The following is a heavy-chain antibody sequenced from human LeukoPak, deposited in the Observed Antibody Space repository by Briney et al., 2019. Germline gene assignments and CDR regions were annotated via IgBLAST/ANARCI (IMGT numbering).Heavy chain of an antibody. CDR3: ARDRGYYYDSSGLDY. J-gene: IGHJ4*02. CDR2: ISAYNGNT. V-gene: IGHV1-18*01. Sequence: ASVKVSCKASGYTFTSYGISWVRQAPGQGLEWMGWISAYNGNTNYAQELQGRVTMTTDTSTSTAYMELRSLRSDDTAVYYCARDRGYYYDSSGLDYWGQGTLVTVSS. CDR1: GYTFTSYG. D-gene: IGHD3-22*01.